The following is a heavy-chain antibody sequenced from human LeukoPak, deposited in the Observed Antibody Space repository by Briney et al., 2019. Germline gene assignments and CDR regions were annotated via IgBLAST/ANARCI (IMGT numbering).Heavy chain of an antibody. V-gene: IGHV1-69*13. CDR1: GGTFSSYA. CDR2: IIPIFGTA. D-gene: IGHD1-7*01. J-gene: IGHJ2*01. CDR3: ARDGDWNYVGWYFDL. Sequence: ASVKVSCKASGGTFSSYAISWVRQAPGQGLEWMGGIIPIFGTANYAQKFQGRVTITADESTSTAYMELSSLRSEDTAVYYCARDGDWNYVGWYFDLWGRGTLVTVSS.